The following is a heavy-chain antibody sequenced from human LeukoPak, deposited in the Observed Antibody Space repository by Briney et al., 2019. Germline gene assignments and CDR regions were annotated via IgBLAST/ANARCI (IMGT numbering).Heavy chain of an antibody. CDR2: VSYDGSNK. CDR3: ARNRMVPGKGYYYGMDV. V-gene: IGHV3-30*04. CDR1: GFTFSSYA. J-gene: IGHJ6*02. D-gene: IGHD6-13*01. Sequence: PGRSLRLSCAASGFTFSSYAMHWVRQAPGKGLEWVAVVSYDGSNKYYADSVKGRFTISRDNSKNTLYLQMNSLRAEDTAVYYCARNRMVPGKGYYYGMDVWGQGTTVTVSS.